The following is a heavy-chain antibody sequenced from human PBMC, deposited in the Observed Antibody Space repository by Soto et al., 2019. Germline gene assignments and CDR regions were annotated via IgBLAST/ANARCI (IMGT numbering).Heavy chain of an antibody. D-gene: IGHD5-12*01. CDR3: AREWVATVHYYYYGMDV. J-gene: IGHJ6*02. CDR1: GYTFTSYY. Sequence: ASVKVSCKASGYTFTSYYMHWVRQAPGQGLEWMGIINTSGGSTSYSQKFQGRVTMTRDTSTSTVYMELSSLRSEDTAVYYCAREWVATVHYYYYGMDVWGQGTTVTVSS. CDR2: INTSGGST. V-gene: IGHV1-46*01.